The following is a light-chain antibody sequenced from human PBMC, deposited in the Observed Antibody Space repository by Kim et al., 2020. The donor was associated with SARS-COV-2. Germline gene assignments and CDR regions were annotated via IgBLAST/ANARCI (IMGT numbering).Light chain of an antibody. J-gene: IGLJ2*01. V-gene: IGLV1-44*01. CDR1: RANIRRYT. CDR3: AAWDDSLNGRVV. Sequence: RCTTSGCGSRANIRRYTVTCTRQLPGPAPKPLLYSNTQRPSGGPDRFSGSKSGTSASLAIIGLQSEDEADYYCAAWDDSLNGRVVFGVGTQLTVL. CDR2: SNT.